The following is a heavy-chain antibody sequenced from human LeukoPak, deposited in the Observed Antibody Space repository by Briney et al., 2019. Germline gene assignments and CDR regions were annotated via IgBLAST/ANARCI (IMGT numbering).Heavy chain of an antibody. D-gene: IGHD3-9*01. CDR2: ISGSGGST. Sequence: PGGSLRLSCAASGLTFISDAMSSVRQAPGEGLGWVSAISGSGGSTYYADSVKGRFTISRDNSKNTLYLQMNSLRAEDTAVYYCAKGLDNFDYWGQGTLVTVSS. V-gene: IGHV3-23*01. J-gene: IGHJ4*02. CDR3: AKGLDNFDY. CDR1: GLTFISDA.